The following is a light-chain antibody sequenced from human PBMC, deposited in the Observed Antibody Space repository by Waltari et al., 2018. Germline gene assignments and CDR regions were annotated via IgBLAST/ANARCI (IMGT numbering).Light chain of an antibody. CDR2: DVN. CDR3: CSYAGSYPVV. Sequence: QSALTQPRPVSRSPGQSVTISCPGTSSDVGGYNYASWYQQHPGKAPKLMIYDVNKRPSGVPDRFSGSKSGNTASLTISGLQAEDEADYYCCSYAGSYPVVFGGGTKLTVL. J-gene: IGLJ2*01. CDR1: SSDVGGYNY. V-gene: IGLV2-11*01.